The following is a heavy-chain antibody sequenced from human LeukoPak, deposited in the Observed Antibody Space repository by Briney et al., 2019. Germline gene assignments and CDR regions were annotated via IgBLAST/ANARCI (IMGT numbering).Heavy chain of an antibody. CDR2: ISSSSSYI. Sequence: PGGSLRLSCAASGFTFSSYSMNWVRQAPGKGLECVSSISSSSSYIYYADSVKGRFTISRDNAKNSLYLQMNSLRAEDTAVYYCASIGNIVVVPAARVIDYWGQGTLVTVSS. CDR1: GFTFSSYS. V-gene: IGHV3-21*01. J-gene: IGHJ4*02. D-gene: IGHD2-2*01. CDR3: ASIGNIVVVPAARVIDY.